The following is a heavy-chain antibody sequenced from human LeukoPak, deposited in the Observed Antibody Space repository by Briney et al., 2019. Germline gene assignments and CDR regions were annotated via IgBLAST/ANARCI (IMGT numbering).Heavy chain of an antibody. CDR2: IKEDGSEE. D-gene: IGHD6-13*01. J-gene: IGHJ4*02. CDR1: GFTFSSYW. V-gene: IGHV3-7*01. Sequence: GGSLRLSCDASGFTFSSYWMNWVRQAPGKGLEWVTKIKEDGSEEYYVDSVKGRFIISRDNTKNSLFLQMNSLRAEDTAVYYCAASAAGLDYWGQGTLVTVSS. CDR3: AASAAGLDY.